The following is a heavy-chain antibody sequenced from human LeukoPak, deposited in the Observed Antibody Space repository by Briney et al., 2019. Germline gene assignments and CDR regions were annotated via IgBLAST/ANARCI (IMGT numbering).Heavy chain of an antibody. CDR2: MKQDGSVK. CDR1: GFTFINYW. V-gene: IGHV3-7*03. D-gene: IGHD6-6*01. J-gene: IGHJ4*02. CDR3: ARIGYSSSSFDY. Sequence: GGSLRLSCAASGFTFINYWMSWVRQAPGKGLEWVANMKQDGSVKYYVDSMKGRFTISRDNAKNSLYLQTSGLRAEDTAVYFCARIGYSSSSFDYWGQGVLVTVYS.